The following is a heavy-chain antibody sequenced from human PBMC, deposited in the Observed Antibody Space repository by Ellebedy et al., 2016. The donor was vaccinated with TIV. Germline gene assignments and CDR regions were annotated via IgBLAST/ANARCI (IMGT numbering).Heavy chain of an antibody. D-gene: IGHD6-13*01. CDR1: GFTFSTNA. CDR2: TSFDESHK. CDR3: VRGGGSNWYLELDY. Sequence: GESLKISCAASGFTFSTNAMHWVRQAPGKGLEWVAGTSFDESHKFYADSVKGRFTISRDNSKNTLYLQMNSLRAEDTAVYYCVRGGGSNWYLELDYWGQGTLVTVSS. J-gene: IGHJ4*02. V-gene: IGHV3-30-3*01.